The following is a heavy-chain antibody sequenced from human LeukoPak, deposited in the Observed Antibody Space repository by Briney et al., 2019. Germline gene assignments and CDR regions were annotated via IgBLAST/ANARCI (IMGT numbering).Heavy chain of an antibody. CDR3: ARDDSSSWDYYFDY. J-gene: IGHJ4*02. CDR2: INPNSGGT. CDR1: GYTFTGYY. Sequence: ASVKVSCKASGYTFTGYYMHWVRQAPGQGLEWMGWINPNSGGTNYAQKFQGRVTMTRDTSISTAYMELSRLRSDDTAVYYCARDDSSSWDYYFDYWGQGTLVTASS. D-gene: IGHD6-13*01. V-gene: IGHV1-2*02.